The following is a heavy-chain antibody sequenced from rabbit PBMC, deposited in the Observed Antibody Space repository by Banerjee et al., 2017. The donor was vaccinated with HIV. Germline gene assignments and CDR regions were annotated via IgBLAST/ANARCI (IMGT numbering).Heavy chain of an antibody. J-gene: IGHJ4*01. CDR3: ARTHASTNGYPYYFVL. CDR2: IYIGNGDK. D-gene: IGHD1-1*01. V-gene: IGHV1S43*01. Sequence: PGKGLEWIACIYIGNGDKWYASWVNGRFTITRSTSLNTVDLKMTSLTGADTATYFCARTHASTNGYPYYFVLWGQGTLVTV.